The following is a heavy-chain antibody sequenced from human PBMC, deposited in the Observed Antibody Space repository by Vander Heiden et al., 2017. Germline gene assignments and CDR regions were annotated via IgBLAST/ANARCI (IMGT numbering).Heavy chain of an antibody. Sequence: QVQLQESGPGLVQPSETLSPTCTVSGGSISNYYWSWIRQPAGKGLEWIGRIYSSGSTNYNPSLKSRVTMSVDTSKNQFSLKLSSVTAADTAVYYCARIDGSGSYVYFQHWGQGTLVTVSS. J-gene: IGHJ1*01. CDR2: IYSSGST. CDR1: GGSISNYY. D-gene: IGHD3-10*01. V-gene: IGHV4-4*07. CDR3: ARIDGSGSYVYFQH.